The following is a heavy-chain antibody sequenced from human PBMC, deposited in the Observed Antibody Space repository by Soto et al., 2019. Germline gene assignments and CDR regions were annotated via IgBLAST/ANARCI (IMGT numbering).Heavy chain of an antibody. Sequence: SETLSLTCTVSGGSISSYYWSWIRQPPGKGLEWIGYIYYSGSTNYNPSLKSRVTISVDTSKNHFSLKLVYVTAADTAVYYCARQGWPGGQTAYYFDYWGQGTLVTVSS. J-gene: IGHJ4*02. D-gene: IGHD3-16*01. CDR1: GGSISSYY. V-gene: IGHV4-59*08. CDR2: IYYSGST. CDR3: ARQGWPGGQTAYYFDY.